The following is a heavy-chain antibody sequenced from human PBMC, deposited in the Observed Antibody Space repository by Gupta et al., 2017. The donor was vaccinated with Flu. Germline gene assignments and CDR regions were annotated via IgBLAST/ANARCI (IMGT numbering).Heavy chain of an antibody. CDR3: AVERHPGVRVSNAMDV. CDR2: ISYDGSTK. CDR1: GFMFSNYA. D-gene: IGHD3-10*01. V-gene: IGHV3-30*03. Sequence: QEQVMESGGGVVQPGRSLRLSCAASGFMFSNYAMHWVRQAPGKGLEWVALISYDGSTKYYRDSVKGRFTISRDNSRTTVYLQISSLRAEDTALYYCAVERHPGVRVSNAMDVWGQGTTVTVSS. J-gene: IGHJ6*02.